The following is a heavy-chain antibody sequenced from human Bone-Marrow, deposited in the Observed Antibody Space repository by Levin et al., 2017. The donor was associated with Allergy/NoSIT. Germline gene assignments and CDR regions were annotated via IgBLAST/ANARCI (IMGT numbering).Heavy chain of an antibody. V-gene: IGHV3-21*01. CDR3: ATGPGQLVPFDY. D-gene: IGHD6-13*01. CDR2: ISSSSSYI. CDR1: GFTFSSYS. J-gene: IGHJ4*02. Sequence: GESLKISCAASGFTFSSYSMNWVRQAPGKGLEWVSSISSSSSYIYYADSVKGRFTISRDNAKNSLYLQMNSLRAEDTAVYYCATGPGQLVPFDYWGQGTLVTVSS.